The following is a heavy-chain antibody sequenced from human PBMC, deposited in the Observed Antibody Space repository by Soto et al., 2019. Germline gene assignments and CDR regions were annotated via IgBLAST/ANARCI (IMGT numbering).Heavy chain of an antibody. V-gene: IGHV3-23*01. CDR2: ISGDGATT. D-gene: IGHD2-8*01. J-gene: IGHJ4*02. CDR3: ATVPNGIPEASGA. Sequence: EVLLLESGGGLVQPGGSLRLSCAASGFTFSRYALSWVRQAPGQGLAWVSSISGDGATTFYADSVKGRFTASRDNSENTLYLQMNSLRVEDTAVYFCATVPNGIPEASGAWGQGTLVTVSS. CDR1: GFTFSRYA.